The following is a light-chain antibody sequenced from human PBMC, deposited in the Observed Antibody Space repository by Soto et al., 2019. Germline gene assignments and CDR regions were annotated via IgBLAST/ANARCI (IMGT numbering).Light chain of an antibody. CDR3: ATWDDSLNGLV. J-gene: IGLJ3*02. CDR1: SSNIGSNF. CDR2: NNN. Sequence: QPVLTQPPSASGTPGQRVTIPCSGSSSNIGSNFVNWYQQLPGTAPKLLMYNNNQRPSGVPDRFSGSKSGTSASLAISGLQSEDEADYHYATWDDSLNGLVFGGGTKVTVL. V-gene: IGLV1-44*01.